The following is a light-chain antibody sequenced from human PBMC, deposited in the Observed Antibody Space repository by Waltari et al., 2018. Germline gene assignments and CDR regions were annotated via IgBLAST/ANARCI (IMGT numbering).Light chain of an antibody. CDR3: QQRSNYT. J-gene: IGKJ2*01. Sequence: EIVLTQSPATLSLSPGERATLSCRASQSVSSYLAWYQQKPGQAPRLLIYDASNRATGIPARFSVSGSGTDFTLTISSLEPEDFAVYYCQQRSNYTFGQGTKLEIK. V-gene: IGKV3-11*01. CDR1: QSVSSY. CDR2: DAS.